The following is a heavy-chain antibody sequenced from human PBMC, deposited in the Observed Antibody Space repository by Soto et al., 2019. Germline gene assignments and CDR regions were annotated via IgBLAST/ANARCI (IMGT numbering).Heavy chain of an antibody. Sequence: LRLSCAASGFTFSTSAMSWVRQAPGKGLEWVSTTSTSGVYYTDSVKGRFTISRDNSKNTLYLQMNSLRVEDTAIYYCAKLTSSWAQGALVTVSS. CDR1: GFTFSTSA. CDR2: TSTSGV. J-gene: IGHJ5*02. V-gene: IGHV3-23*01. CDR3: AKLTSS.